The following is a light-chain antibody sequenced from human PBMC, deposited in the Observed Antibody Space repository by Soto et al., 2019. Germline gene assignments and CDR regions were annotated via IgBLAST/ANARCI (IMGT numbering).Light chain of an antibody. CDR2: GAS. V-gene: IGKV3-20*01. CDR1: QSLSRTY. J-gene: IGKJ4*01. Sequence: EIVLTQSPGTLSLSPGERATLSCRASQSLSRTYLAWYQQRPGQAPRLLIYGASSRATGIPDRFSGSGSGTDFTLTISRLEPEDFAVYYCQQYDSSPHTFGGGTKVEI. CDR3: QQYDSSPHT.